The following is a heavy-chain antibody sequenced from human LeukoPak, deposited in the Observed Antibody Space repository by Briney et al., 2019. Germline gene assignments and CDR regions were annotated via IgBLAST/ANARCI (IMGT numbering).Heavy chain of an antibody. Sequence: GASVKVSCKASGGTFSSYAISWVRQAPGQGLEWMGGIIPIFGTANYAQKFQGRVTITTDESTSTAYMELSSLRSEDTAVYYCALAARKNPWAFDIWGQGTMVTVSS. D-gene: IGHD6-6*01. CDR2: IIPIFGTA. CDR3: ALAARKNPWAFDI. CDR1: GGTFSSYA. J-gene: IGHJ3*02. V-gene: IGHV1-69*05.